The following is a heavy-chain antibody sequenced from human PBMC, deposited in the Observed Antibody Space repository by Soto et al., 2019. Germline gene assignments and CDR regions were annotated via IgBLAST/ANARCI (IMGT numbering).Heavy chain of an antibody. CDR2: IYKSTTT. CDR3: ARGRYCLTGRCFPNWFDS. J-gene: IGHJ5*01. V-gene: IGHV4-30-4*01. D-gene: IGHD2-15*01. Sequence: SETLSLTSSVSGDSISTVDYFWAWIRQPPGQALEYIGYIYKSTTTYYNPSFESRVAISLDTSKSQFSLNVTSVTAADTAVYFCARGRYCLTGRCFPNWFDSWGQGTLVTVSS. CDR1: GDSISTVDYF.